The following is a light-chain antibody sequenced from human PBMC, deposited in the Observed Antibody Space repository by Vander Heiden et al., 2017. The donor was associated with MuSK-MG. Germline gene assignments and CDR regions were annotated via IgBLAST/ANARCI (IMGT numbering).Light chain of an antibody. V-gene: IGLV2-14*01. CDR3: SSYTGSTTLAV. J-gene: IGLJ2*01. CDR2: EVS. CDR1: RSDVGAYNY. Sequence: QSALTQPASMSVSPGHPSPISCPGTRSDVGAYNYDSWYQQHPGKAPKLIISEVSNRPSGVSIGFSGSTSGNTAALTISGLQGEDEADYYCSSYTGSTTLAVFGGGTKLTVL.